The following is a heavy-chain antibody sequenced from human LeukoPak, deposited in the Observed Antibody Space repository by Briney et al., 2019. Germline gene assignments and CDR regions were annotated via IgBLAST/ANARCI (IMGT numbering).Heavy chain of an antibody. Sequence: GGSLRLSCAASGFTFTNYVMNWVRQAPGKGLEWVSAVTGTGSVTYYADSVKGRFTISRDNSRNTVSLQMNSLRVEDTAVYYCARGWELLSYFDYWGQGTLVTVSS. CDR2: VTGTGSVT. CDR1: GFTFTNYV. D-gene: IGHD1-26*01. J-gene: IGHJ4*02. CDR3: ARGWELLSYFDY. V-gene: IGHV3-23*01.